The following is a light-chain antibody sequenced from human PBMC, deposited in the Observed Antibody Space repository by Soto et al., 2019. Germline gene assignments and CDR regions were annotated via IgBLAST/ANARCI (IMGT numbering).Light chain of an antibody. V-gene: IGKV3D-15*03. J-gene: IGKJ4*01. CDR3: QQYNNRLT. Sequence: EIVMTQSPATLSVSPGERVTLSCRASESIDFNLAWYQQKPGQAPRLLIYGASNRATGIPARFSGSGSGTEFTPTISILQSEDFALYYCQQYNNRLTFGGGTKVDIK. CDR1: ESIDFN. CDR2: GAS.